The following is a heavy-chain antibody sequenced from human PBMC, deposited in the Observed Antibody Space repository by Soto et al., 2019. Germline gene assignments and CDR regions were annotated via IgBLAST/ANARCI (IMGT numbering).Heavy chain of an antibody. CDR3: ASGSEYLHVVY. D-gene: IGHD3-9*01. CDR2: INSGGYT. V-gene: IGHV3-66*01. CDR1: GFTVSSNY. J-gene: IGHJ4*02. Sequence: EVQLVESGGDLVQPGGSLRLSCAASGFTVSSNYMNWVRQAPGKGLEWVSVINSGGYTSYADSVKGRFTISRDNSKNTVYLKMNSLRAEDTAMYYCASGSEYLHVVYWGQGTLVTVSS.